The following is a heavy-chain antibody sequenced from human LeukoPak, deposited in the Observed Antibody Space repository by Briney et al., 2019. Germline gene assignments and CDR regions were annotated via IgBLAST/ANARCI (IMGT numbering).Heavy chain of an antibody. D-gene: IGHD6-13*01. CDR2: INHSGST. CDR1: GGSFSGYY. J-gene: IGHJ4*02. Sequence: SETLSLTCAVYGGSFSGYYWSWIRQPPGKGLEWIGEINHSGSTNYNPSLKSRVTISVDRSKNQFSLKLSSVTAADTAVYYCARGFEGSSHDYWGQGTLVTVSS. V-gene: IGHV4-34*01. CDR3: ARGFEGSSHDY.